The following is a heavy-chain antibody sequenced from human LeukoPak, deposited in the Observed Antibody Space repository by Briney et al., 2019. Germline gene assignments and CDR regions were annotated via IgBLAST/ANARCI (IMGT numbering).Heavy chain of an antibody. D-gene: IGHD3-10*02. CDR3: AELGITMIGGV. Sequence: PGGPLRLSCAASGFTFSSYSMSWVRQAGGKGGEWVSYISSSGSTRYYADSVKRRFTISRDNAKNSLYLQMNSLRAEDTAVYYCAELGITMIGGVWGKGTTVTISS. V-gene: IGHV3-48*04. CDR2: ISSSGSTR. J-gene: IGHJ6*04. CDR1: GFTFSSYS.